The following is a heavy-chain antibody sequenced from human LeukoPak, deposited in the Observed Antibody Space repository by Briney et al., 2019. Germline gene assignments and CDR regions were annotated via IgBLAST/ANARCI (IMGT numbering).Heavy chain of an antibody. CDR3: ARHPRLQEGASDI. V-gene: IGHV4-39*01. J-gene: IGHJ3*02. CDR1: GGSISSSSYY. Sequence: PSETLSLTCTVSGGSISSSSYYWGWIRQPPGKGLEWIGSIYYSGSTYYNPSLKSRVTISVDTSKNQFSLKLSSVTAADTAVYYCARHPRLQEGASDIWGQGTMVTVSS. CDR2: IYYSGST.